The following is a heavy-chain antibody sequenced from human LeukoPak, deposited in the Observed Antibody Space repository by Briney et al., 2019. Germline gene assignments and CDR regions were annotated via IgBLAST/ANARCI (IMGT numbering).Heavy chain of an antibody. CDR3: AKAGCSSTTCYTNC. V-gene: IGHV3-9*01. CDR2: ISWNSGTI. D-gene: IGHD2-2*02. Sequence: PGRSLRLSCAASGFIFDDYAMHLVRQAPGKGLEWVSDISWNSGTIDYADSVKGRFTISRDNAKNSLYLQMNSLRAEDTALYYCAKAGCSSTTCYTNCWGQGTLVTVSS. CDR1: GFIFDDYA. J-gene: IGHJ4*02.